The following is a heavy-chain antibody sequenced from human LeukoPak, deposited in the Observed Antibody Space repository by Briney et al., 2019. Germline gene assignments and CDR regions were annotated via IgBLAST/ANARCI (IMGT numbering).Heavy chain of an antibody. D-gene: IGHD3-10*01. V-gene: IGHV3-23*01. CDR2: ITGSGGST. CDR3: AKALTYYYVDY. J-gene: IGHJ4*02. CDR1: GFTFSNYG. Sequence: GGTLRLSCAASGFTFSNYGLSWVRQAPGKGLEWVSGITGSGGSTYYADSVKGRFTISRDNSKNTLYLQMNSLRAEDTAVYYCAKALTYYYVDYWGQGTLVTVSS.